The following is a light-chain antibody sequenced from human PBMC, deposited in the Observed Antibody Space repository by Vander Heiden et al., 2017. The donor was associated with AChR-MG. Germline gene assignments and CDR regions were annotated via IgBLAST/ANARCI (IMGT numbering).Light chain of an antibody. Sequence: QSIPTHPPPASRTPGQMFAISCFCSSPNIGRNTVDWYQQHPGTAPKLLVYSYDQRPSGVPDRFSVSKSGSSASLAIRGLQSEDEADYYCAAWDDSLDGYVFGTGTKVTVL. CDR2: SYD. CDR1: SPNIGRNT. J-gene: IGLJ1*01. V-gene: IGLV1-44*01. CDR3: AAWDDSLDGYV.